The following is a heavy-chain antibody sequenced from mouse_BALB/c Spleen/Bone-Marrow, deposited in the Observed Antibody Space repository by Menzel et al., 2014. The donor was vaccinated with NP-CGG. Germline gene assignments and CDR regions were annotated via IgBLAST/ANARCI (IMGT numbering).Heavy chain of an antibody. CDR3: AAYYYVSSYGFAY. V-gene: IGHV14-3*02. CDR2: IDPASGNT. Sequence: VQLQQSGAELVKPGASVKLSCTASGFNIKDTYVHWVKQRPEQGLEWIGRIDPASGNTKFDPKFRGKATIASDTSSNTAYLQLSSLTSEDTAVYYCAAYYYVSSYGFAYWGQGTLVTVSA. CDR1: GFNIKDTY. J-gene: IGHJ3*01. D-gene: IGHD1-1*01.